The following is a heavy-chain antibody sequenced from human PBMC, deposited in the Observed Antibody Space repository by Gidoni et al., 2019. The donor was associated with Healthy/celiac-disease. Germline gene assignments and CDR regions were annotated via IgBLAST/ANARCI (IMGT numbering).Heavy chain of an antibody. CDR2: IYSGGST. Sequence: EVQLVESGGGLVQPGGSLRLSCAASGFTVSSNYMSWVRQAPGKGLEWVSVIYSGGSTYYADSVKGRFTISRDNSKNTLYLQMNSLRAEDTAVYYCASRVDTAMVPYYYYGMDVWGQGTTVTVSS. CDR3: ASRVDTAMVPYYYYGMDV. V-gene: IGHV3-66*02. J-gene: IGHJ6*02. D-gene: IGHD5-18*01. CDR1: GFTVSSNY.